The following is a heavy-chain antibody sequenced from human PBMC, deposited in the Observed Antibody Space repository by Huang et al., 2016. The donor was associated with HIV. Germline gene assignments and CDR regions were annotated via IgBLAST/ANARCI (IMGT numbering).Heavy chain of an antibody. CDR3: ARGGPVGYFNL. J-gene: IGHJ4*03. V-gene: IGHV3-21*01. CDR1: GFLFTTFT. Sequence: EVQLEESGGALVKPGGSLRLSCAATGFLFTTFTMHWVRQAPGKGLEVVSAIAGSGSSIYYADAVKGRFTISRDNTKKSLYLQMSSLSVDDTAFYFCARGGPVGYFNLWGHGTLVSVSS. CDR2: IAGSGSSI. D-gene: IGHD2-15*01.